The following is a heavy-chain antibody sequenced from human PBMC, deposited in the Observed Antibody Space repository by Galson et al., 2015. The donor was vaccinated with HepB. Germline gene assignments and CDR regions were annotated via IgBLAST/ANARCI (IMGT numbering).Heavy chain of an antibody. V-gene: IGHV1-69*04. CDR2: IIPILSVS. CDR3: ARDRQWLVSPVDYYSLMDV. J-gene: IGHJ6*02. CDR1: GGTFNTYA. D-gene: IGHD6-19*01. Sequence: SCKASGGTFNTYAITWVRRAPGQGLEWMGRIIPILSVSNYALAQMFQGRVTLTADKSTGTAYMELSSLRSEDTAVYYCARDRQWLVSPVDYYSLMDVWGQGTTVTVSS.